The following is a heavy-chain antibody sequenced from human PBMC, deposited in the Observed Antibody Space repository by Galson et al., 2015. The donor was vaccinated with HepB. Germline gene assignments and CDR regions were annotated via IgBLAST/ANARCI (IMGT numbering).Heavy chain of an antibody. D-gene: IGHD6-19*01. V-gene: IGHV3-23*01. Sequence: SLRLSCAASGFSFSNYAMTWVRQPPEKGLQWVATISGRGVTTFDADSVKGQFTISRDNSKNTLYLEMNNLRADDTAVYFCAKSKDSGWSYNAFDIWGQGTMVTVSS. CDR1: GFSFSNYA. CDR3: AKSKDSGWSYNAFDI. CDR2: ISGRGVTT. J-gene: IGHJ3*02.